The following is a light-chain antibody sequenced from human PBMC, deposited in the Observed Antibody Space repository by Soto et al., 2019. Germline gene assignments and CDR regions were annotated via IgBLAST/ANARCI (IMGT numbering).Light chain of an antibody. CDR3: LTYNGPPLS. CDR1: QGLGNY. J-gene: IGKJ4*01. Sequence: DMPMTQSPSSLSASVGDRVTITCRASQGLGNYLAWYQQKPGKAPKLLIYSVSSLQSGVPSRFSGSGSGTDFTLTISGLQPEDVATYYCLTYNGPPLSLGGGTKVEI. CDR2: SVS. V-gene: IGKV1-27*01.